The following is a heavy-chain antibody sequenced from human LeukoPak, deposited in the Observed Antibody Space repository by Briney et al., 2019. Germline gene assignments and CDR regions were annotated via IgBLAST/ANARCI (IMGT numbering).Heavy chain of an antibody. D-gene: IGHD2-2*01. J-gene: IGHJ4*02. Sequence: PGGSLRLSCAASGFTFSNYLMHWVRQAPGKGLVWVSRITSDGSSTHYADSVKGRFTISRDNAKNTLYLQMNSLTAEDTAVYYCVSLGYCSTSSCQPWGQGTLVTASS. CDR3: VSLGYCSTSSCQP. CDR2: ITSDGSST. V-gene: IGHV3-74*01. CDR1: GFTFSNYL.